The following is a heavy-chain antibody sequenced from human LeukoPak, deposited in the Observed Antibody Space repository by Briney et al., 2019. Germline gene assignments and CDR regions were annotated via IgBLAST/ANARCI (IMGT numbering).Heavy chain of an antibody. CDR1: GFTFSSYA. CDR3: AKGRYSSSWYYFAY. Sequence: PGGSLRLSCAASGFTFSSYAMSWVRQAPGKGLEGVSAISGSGGSTYYADSVKGRFTISRDHYKNTLYLQMNRLRAEDTGVYYCAKGRYSSSWYYFAYWGQGTLVTVSS. D-gene: IGHD6-13*01. J-gene: IGHJ4*02. V-gene: IGHV3-23*01. CDR2: ISGSGGST.